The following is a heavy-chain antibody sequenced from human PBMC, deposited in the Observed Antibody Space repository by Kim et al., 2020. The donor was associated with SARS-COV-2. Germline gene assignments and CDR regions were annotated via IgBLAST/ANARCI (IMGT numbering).Heavy chain of an antibody. Sequence: YYACSVKGRVPIPRDHSKDTLYLQMNGRRAEDTAVYYCAREGAYVAALYYWGQGTLVTVSS. J-gene: IGHJ4*02. CDR3: AREGAYVAALYY. D-gene: IGHD6-6*01. V-gene: IGHV3-33*01.